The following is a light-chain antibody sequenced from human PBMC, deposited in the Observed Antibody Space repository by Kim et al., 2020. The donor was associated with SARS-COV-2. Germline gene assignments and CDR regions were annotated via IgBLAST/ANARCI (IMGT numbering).Light chain of an antibody. CDR2: GNH. V-gene: IGLV1-40*01. CDR3: QSYDSSLGGSV. Sequence: RPTTTGRGESPNIGAGNDVHWYQHRPGTAPTLLIYGNHDRSSGVPDRFSGSKSGTSASLAITGLQAEDEADYYCQSYDSSLGGSVFGGGTQLTVL. CDR1: SPNIGAGND. J-gene: IGLJ3*02.